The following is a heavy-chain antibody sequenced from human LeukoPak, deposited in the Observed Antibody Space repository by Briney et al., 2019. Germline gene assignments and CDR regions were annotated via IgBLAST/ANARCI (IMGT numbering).Heavy chain of an antibody. D-gene: IGHD3-22*01. CDR1: GFTVSSNY. CDR3: AREGYYYDSSGYIVDY. CDR2: IYSGGSI. Sequence: GGSLRLSCAASGFTVSSNYMSWVRQAPGKGLEWVSVIYSGGSIYYADSVKGRFTISRDNSKNTLYLQMNSLRAEDTAVYYCAREGYYYDSSGYIVDYWGQGTLVTVSS. V-gene: IGHV3-53*01. J-gene: IGHJ4*02.